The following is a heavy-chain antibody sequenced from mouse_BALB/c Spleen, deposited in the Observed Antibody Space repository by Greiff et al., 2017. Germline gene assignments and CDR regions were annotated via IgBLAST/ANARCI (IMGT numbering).Heavy chain of an antibody. J-gene: IGHJ3*01. Sequence: EVQGVESGGGLVKPGGSLKLSCAASGFTFSSYAMSWVRQTPEKRLEWVATISSGGSYTYYPDSVKGRFTISRDNAKNTLYLQMSSLRSEDTAMYYCARQGTTEGFAYWGQGTLVTVSA. CDR2: ISSGGSYT. CDR1: GFTFSSYA. CDR3: ARQGTTEGFAY. V-gene: IGHV5-9-3*01. D-gene: IGHD1-1*01.